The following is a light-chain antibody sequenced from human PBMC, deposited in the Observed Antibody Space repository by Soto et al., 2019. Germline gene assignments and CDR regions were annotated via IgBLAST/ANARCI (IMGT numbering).Light chain of an antibody. CDR2: STN. Sequence: QTVVTQEPSFSVSPGRTVTLTCGLSSGSVSTSYYPSWYQQTPGQAPRTLIYSTNTRSSGVPDRFSGSILGNKAALTITGAQADDESDYYCVLYMGSGIWVFGGGTKRTV. CDR1: SGSVSTSYY. V-gene: IGLV8-61*01. CDR3: VLYMGSGIWV. J-gene: IGLJ3*02.